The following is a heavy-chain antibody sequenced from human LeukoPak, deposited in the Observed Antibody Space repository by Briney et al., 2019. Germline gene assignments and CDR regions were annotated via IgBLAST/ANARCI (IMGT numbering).Heavy chain of an antibody. CDR1: GGTFSSYA. Sequence: SVKVSCKASGGTFSSYAISWVRQAPGQGLEWMGGIIPIFGTANYAQKFQGRVTITADESTSTAYMELSSLRSEDTAVYYCATAGSGSYFPFDYWGQGTLVTVSS. D-gene: IGHD1-26*01. V-gene: IGHV1-69*13. J-gene: IGHJ4*02. CDR2: IIPIFGTA. CDR3: ATAGSGSYFPFDY.